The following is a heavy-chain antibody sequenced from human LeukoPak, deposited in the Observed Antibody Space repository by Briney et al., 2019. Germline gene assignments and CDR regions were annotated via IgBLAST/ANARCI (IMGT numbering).Heavy chain of an antibody. J-gene: IGHJ4*02. CDR2: VRQDGSET. V-gene: IGHV3-7*01. D-gene: IGHD6-19*01. CDR3: ARPPYSGGWYLMF. CDR1: GFTFSNYW. Sequence: GGSLRLSCAASGFTFSNYWVSWVRQPPGKGLEWVANVRQDGSETYYVDSVKGRFTISRDNTKNSLYLQMNSLRAEDTAVYYCARPPYSGGWYLMFWGQGTLVTVSS.